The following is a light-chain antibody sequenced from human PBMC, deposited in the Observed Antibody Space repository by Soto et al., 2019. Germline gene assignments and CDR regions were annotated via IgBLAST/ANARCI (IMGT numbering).Light chain of an antibody. V-gene: IGLV1-47*01. J-gene: IGLJ3*02. CDR2: RNN. CDR3: AAWDDSLSGFWV. Sequence: QAVVTQPPSASGTPEQRVTISCSGSSSNIGSNYVYWYQQLPGTAPKLLIYRNNQRPSGVPDRFSGSKSGTSASLAISGLRSEDEADYYCAAWDDSLSGFWVFGGGTQLTVL. CDR1: SSNIGSNY.